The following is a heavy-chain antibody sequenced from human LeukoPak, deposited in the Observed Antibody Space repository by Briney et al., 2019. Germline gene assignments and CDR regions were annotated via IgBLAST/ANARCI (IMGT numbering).Heavy chain of an antibody. CDR2: FSGSGVST. J-gene: IGHJ6*03. V-gene: IGHV3-23*01. Sequence: GGTLRLSCAAPGFTFSSYAMGWVRQAPGKGLEWVSAFSGSGVSTYYVDSVKVGFTISRDNSKNILYLQMNSLRAEDTAVYYCAKASGPLWFGEPYMDVWGKGTTVTVSS. D-gene: IGHD3-10*01. CDR1: GFTFSSYA. CDR3: AKASGPLWFGEPYMDV.